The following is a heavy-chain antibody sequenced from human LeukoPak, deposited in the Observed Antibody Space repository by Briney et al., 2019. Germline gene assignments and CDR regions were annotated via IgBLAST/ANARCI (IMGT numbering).Heavy chain of an antibody. V-gene: IGHV1-18*01. CDR3: ARGRERGCWTAVVIPHDY. Sequence: ASVKVSCRASGYTFTTYRIAWVRQAPGQGLEWMGWISPYNGDTNYAQKFQGRLTITSDTSTSTAYLELKSLKSDDTAVYYCARGRERGCWTAVVIPHDYWGQGTLVTVSS. J-gene: IGHJ4*02. CDR1: GYTFTTYR. D-gene: IGHD4-23*01. CDR2: ISPYNGDT.